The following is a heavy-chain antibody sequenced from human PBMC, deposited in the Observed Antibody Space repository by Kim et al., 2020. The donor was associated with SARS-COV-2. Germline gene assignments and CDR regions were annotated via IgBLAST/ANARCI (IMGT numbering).Heavy chain of an antibody. V-gene: IGHV3-23*01. CDR3: AKWGLGGGEK. Sequence: NAEAVKGRFTISRDSSTNTIYLQLGGLRPVDTAVYYCAKWGLGGGEKWGQGTQVTVSS. D-gene: IGHD3-16*01. J-gene: IGHJ4*02.